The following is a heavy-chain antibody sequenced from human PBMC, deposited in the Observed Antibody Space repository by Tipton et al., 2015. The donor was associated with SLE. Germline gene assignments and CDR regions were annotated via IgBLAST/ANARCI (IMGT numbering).Heavy chain of an antibody. CDR1: GDSISSRIYY. CDR3: AREKENTGWFWLNAFDV. D-gene: IGHD6-19*01. CDR2: VDHNGDS. V-gene: IGHV4-39*07. J-gene: IGHJ3*01. Sequence: TLSLTCDVSGDSISSRIYYLGWIRQPPGKGLEWIGSVDHNGDSYYNPSLRSRVATSLDTSKNQFSLKLSSVTAADTAIYYCAREKENTGWFWLNAFDVWGRGTLVTVPT.